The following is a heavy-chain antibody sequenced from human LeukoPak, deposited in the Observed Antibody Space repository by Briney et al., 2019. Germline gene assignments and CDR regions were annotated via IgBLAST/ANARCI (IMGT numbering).Heavy chain of an antibody. J-gene: IGHJ4*02. CDR2: IYYSGST. CDR1: GGSVISGSYY. D-gene: IGHD5-18*01. CDR3: ARGEDTAMVPPDY. V-gene: IGHV4-61*01. Sequence: SETLSLTCTVSGGSVISGSYYWSWIRQPPGKGLEWIGYIYYSGSTNYNPSLKSRVTISVDTSKNQFSLKLSSVTAADTAVYYCARGEDTAMVPPDYWGQGTLVTVSS.